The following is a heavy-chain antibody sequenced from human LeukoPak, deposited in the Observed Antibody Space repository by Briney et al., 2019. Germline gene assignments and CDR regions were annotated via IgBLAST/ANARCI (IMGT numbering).Heavy chain of an antibody. CDR1: GGSITSGSYQ. CDR3: ARHRRYYGSGSYYSDFDS. V-gene: IGHV4-61*02. J-gene: IGHJ4*02. Sequence: PSETLSLTCTVSGGSITSGSYQWIWIRQPAGKGLEWIGRIYTSGTTNYNPSLKSRVTISADMSKNYFSLRLSSVTAADTATYYCARHRRYYGSGSYYSDFDSWGQGILVTVSS. D-gene: IGHD3-10*01. CDR2: IYTSGTT.